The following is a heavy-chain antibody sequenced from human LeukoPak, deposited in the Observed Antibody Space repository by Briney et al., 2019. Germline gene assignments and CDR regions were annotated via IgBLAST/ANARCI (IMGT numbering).Heavy chain of an antibody. CDR2: IYPGDSDT. Sequence: GASLQISCQGSGSIFTSYWIGWVRQLPGKGLEWMGIIYPGDSDTRYSPSFRGQVTISADKSISTAYLQWITLKASDTAMYYCARLGPVTATYFFDYWGQGTLVTVSS. V-gene: IGHV5-51*01. CDR1: GSIFTSYW. CDR3: ARLGPVTATYFFDY. D-gene: IGHD2-21*02. J-gene: IGHJ4*02.